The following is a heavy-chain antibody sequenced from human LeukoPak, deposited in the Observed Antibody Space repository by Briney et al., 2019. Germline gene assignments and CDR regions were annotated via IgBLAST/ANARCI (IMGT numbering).Heavy chain of an antibody. J-gene: IGHJ4*02. CDR3: ARDLMGDYGDWNFDY. V-gene: IGHV1-69*06. CDR1: GGTFSSYA. CDR2: IIPIFGTA. Sequence: SVKVSCKASGGTFSSYAISWVRQAPGQGLEWMGGIIPIFGTANYAQKFQGRVTITADKSTSTAYMELSSLRSEDTAVYYCARDLMGDYGDWNFDYWGQGTLVTVSS. D-gene: IGHD4-17*01.